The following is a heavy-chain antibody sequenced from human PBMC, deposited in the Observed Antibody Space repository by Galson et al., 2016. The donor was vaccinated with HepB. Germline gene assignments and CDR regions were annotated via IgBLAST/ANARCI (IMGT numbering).Heavy chain of an antibody. Sequence: SLRLSCAASGFTLSNFAVHWVRQAPGKGLEWVAVMSYDGGNKYYADSVKGRFTISRDNSKNTLFLQMNSLRAEDTAVYYCARDKSGGYYGSGTYLRNYYAMDVGGQGTTVTVSS. J-gene: IGHJ6*02. CDR2: MSYDGGNK. CDR1: GFTLSNFA. V-gene: IGHV3-30*04. CDR3: ARDKSGGYYGSGTYLRNYYAMDV. D-gene: IGHD3-10*01.